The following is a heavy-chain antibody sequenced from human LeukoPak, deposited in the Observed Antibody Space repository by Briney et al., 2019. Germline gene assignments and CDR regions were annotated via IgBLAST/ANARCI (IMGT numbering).Heavy chain of an antibody. CDR1: GGTFSSYA. CDR3: ARRYGSGSYGHWFDP. CDR2: IIPILGIA. V-gene: IGHV1-69*04. D-gene: IGHD3-10*01. Sequence: ASVKVSCKASGGTFSSYAISWVRQAPGQGLEWMGRIIPILGIASYAQKFQGRVTITADKSTSTAYMELSSLRSEDTAVYYCARRYGSGSYGHWFDPWGQGTLVTVSS. J-gene: IGHJ5*02.